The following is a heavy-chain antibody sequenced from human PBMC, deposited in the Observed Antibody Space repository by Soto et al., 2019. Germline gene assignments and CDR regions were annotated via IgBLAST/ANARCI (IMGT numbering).Heavy chain of an antibody. D-gene: IGHD3-22*01. J-gene: IGHJ4*02. CDR1: GFTFGDYW. V-gene: IGHV3-7*03. CDR2: IKKDGSEN. Sequence: PGGSLRLSCAASGFTFGDYWMSWVRQAPGKGLEWVAHIKKDGSENYYVDSVTGRFTVSRDNTKNSLYLQMNSLRAEDTAVYYCARDTGGTMIVPAGFDYWGQGALVTVS. CDR3: ARDTGGTMIVPAGFDY.